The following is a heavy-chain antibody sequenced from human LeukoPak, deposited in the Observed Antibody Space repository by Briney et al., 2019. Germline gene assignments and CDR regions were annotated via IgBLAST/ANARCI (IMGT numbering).Heavy chain of an antibody. CDR2: MNPKNGDT. CDR3: ARVLFADYEVAASDI. Sequence: ASVKVSCKASGYTFTTYDINWVRQAPGQGLEWMGWMNPKNGDTGYAQKFQGRVTMTRNISIRTAYMELSSLTSEDTAMFYCARVLFADYEVAASDIWGLGTMVTVSS. V-gene: IGHV1-8*01. CDR1: GYTFTTYD. D-gene: IGHD4-17*01. J-gene: IGHJ3*02.